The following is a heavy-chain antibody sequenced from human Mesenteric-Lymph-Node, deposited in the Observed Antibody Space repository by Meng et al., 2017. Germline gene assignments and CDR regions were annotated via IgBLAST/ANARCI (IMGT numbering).Heavy chain of an antibody. CDR1: GFTFSSYW. D-gene: IGHD3-16*01. CDR2: IKQDGSEK. Sequence: GESLKISCAASGFTFSSYWMSWVHQAPGKGLEWVANIKQDGSEKYYVDSVKGRFTISRDNAKNSLYLQMNSLRAEDTAVYYCARSTILIGISYYDYVWGSYDDAFDIWGQGTMVTVSS. CDR3: ARSTILIGISYYDYVWGSYDDAFDI. V-gene: IGHV3-7*01. J-gene: IGHJ3*02.